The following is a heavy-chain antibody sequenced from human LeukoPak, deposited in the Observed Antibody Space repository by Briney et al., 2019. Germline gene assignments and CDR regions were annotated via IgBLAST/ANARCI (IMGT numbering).Heavy chain of an antibody. CDR3: AKGKMVYAIDY. V-gene: IGHV3-30*18. CDR2: ISYDGSNK. D-gene: IGHD2-8*01. J-gene: IGHJ4*02. Sequence: GGSLRLSCAASGFTFSSYGMHWVRQAPGKGLEWVAVISYDGSNKYYADSVKGRFTISRDNSKNTLYLQMNSLRAEDTALYYCAKGKMVYAIDYWGQGTLVTVSS. CDR1: GFTFSSYG.